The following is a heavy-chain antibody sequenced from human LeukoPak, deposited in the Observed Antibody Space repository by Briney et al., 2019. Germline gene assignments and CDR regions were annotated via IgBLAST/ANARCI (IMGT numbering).Heavy chain of an antibody. CDR1: GFTFSPYS. D-gene: IGHD3-10*02. Sequence: GGSLRLSCAASGFTFSPYSMNWVRQAPGKGLEWVSSISTSSSYIYYVDSVKGRFTISRDNTRNSLYLQMNSLRAEDTAVYYCAELGITMIGGVWGKGTTVTISS. CDR3: AELGITMIGGV. V-gene: IGHV3-21*01. CDR2: ISTSSSYI. J-gene: IGHJ6*04.